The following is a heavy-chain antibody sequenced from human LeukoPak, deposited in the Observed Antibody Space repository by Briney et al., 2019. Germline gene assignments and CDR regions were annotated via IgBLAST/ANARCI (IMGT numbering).Heavy chain of an antibody. Sequence: QPGGSLRLSCAASGFTFSSYSMNWVRQAPGKGLEWVSYISSSSSTKYYADSVKGRFTISRDNAKNSLYLQMNSLRAEDTAVYYCARDPYCGGDCYSYFQHWGQGTLVTVSS. V-gene: IGHV3-48*01. CDR2: ISSSSSTK. CDR1: GFTFSSYS. J-gene: IGHJ1*01. CDR3: ARDPYCGGDCYSYFQH. D-gene: IGHD2-21*02.